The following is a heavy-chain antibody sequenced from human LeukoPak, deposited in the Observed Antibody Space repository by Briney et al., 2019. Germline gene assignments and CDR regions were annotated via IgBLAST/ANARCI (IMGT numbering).Heavy chain of an antibody. D-gene: IGHD6-19*01. CDR1: GGSITSNHYY. V-gene: IGHV4-39*07. CDR3: AALYSSGWWVDD. J-gene: IGHJ4*02. CDR2: LSHPGSP. Sequence: SETLSLTCTVSGGSITSNHYYGAWIRQPPGKGVEWNGTLSHPGSPLYRPSLPSRLTISVDTSKNQFSLKVTSVTAADTAVYYCAALYSSGWWVDDWGQGTLVSVS.